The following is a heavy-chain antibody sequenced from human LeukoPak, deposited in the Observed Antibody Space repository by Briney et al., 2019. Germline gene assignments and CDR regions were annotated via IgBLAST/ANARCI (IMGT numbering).Heavy chain of an antibody. V-gene: IGHV4-59*01. CDR1: GGSISSYY. CDR3: ARGDSSSWYSDIYYYYYYGMDV. Sequence: SETLSLTCTASGGSISSYYWSWIRQPPGKGLEWIGYIYYSGSTNYNPSLKSRVTISVDTSKNQFSLKLSSVTAADTAVYYCARGDSSSWYSDIYYYYYYGMDVWGQGTTVTVSS. CDR2: IYYSGST. J-gene: IGHJ6*02. D-gene: IGHD6-13*01.